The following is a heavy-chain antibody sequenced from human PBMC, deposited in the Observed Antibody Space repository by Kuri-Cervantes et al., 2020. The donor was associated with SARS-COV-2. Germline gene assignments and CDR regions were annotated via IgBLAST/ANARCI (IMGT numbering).Heavy chain of an antibody. V-gene: IGHV4-34*01. Sequence: SQTLSLTCAVYGGSFRGYYWSWIRHPPGKGLEWIGEINHSGSTNYNPSLKSRVTISVDTSKNQFSLKLSSVTAADTAVYYCARVGRFLEWLLSVGGYYYYMDVWGKGTTVTVSS. CDR1: GGSFRGYY. CDR3: ARVGRFLEWLLSVGGYYYYMDV. J-gene: IGHJ6*03. CDR2: INHSGST. D-gene: IGHD3-3*01.